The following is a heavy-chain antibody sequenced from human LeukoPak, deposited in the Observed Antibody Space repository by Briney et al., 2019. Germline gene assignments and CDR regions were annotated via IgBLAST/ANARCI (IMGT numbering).Heavy chain of an antibody. D-gene: IGHD3-22*01. CDR1: GGSFSGYY. Sequence: PSETLSLTCAVYGGSFSGYYWSWIRQPPGKGLEWIGEINHSGSTNYNPSLKSRVTISVDTSKNQFSLKLSSVTAADTAVYYCARGEYYYDSSGPHGATGFDPWGQGTLVTVSS. CDR2: INHSGST. J-gene: IGHJ5*02. CDR3: ARGEYYYDSSGPHGATGFDP. V-gene: IGHV4-34*01.